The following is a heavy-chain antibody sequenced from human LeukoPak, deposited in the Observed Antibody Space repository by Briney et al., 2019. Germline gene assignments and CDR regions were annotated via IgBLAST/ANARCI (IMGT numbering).Heavy chain of an antibody. Sequence: GGSLRLSCAASGVTMRNAWMSWVRQAPGKGLEWVGHIKSEADGGTTDYAAPVKGRFTISRDDSRNTLFLQMKSLEIEDTAVYYCTTEATYYYDRSGYLDHWGQGTLVTVSS. CDR3: TTEATYYYDRSGYLDH. V-gene: IGHV3-15*01. D-gene: IGHD3-22*01. CDR2: IKSEADGGTT. CDR1: GVTMRNAW. J-gene: IGHJ4*02.